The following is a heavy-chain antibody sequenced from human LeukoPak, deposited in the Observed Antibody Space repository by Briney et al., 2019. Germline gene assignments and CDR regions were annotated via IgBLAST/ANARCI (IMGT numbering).Heavy chain of an antibody. D-gene: IGHD6-6*01. CDR1: GDSISSSGYS. CDR2: IFYNGNT. J-gene: IGHJ4*02. CDR3: ARGLVYSSSSVDY. Sequence: SETLSLTCTVSGDSISSSGYSWSWIRHHPGEGLEWIGCIFYNGNTYFDSSLKSRVTMSVHTSKNQFSLKLSSVTAADTAVYYCARGLVYSSSSVDYWGQGTLVTVSS. V-gene: IGHV4-31*03.